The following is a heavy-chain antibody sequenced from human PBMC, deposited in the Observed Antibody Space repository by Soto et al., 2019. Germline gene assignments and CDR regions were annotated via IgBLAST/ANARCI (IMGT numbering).Heavy chain of an antibody. CDR2: ISYDGSNK. V-gene: IGHV3-30*03. J-gene: IGHJ4*02. CDR1: GFPFTTYG. Sequence: QVQLVESGGGVVQPGRSLRLSCAASGFPFTTYGMHWVREGPGKGLEWVAVISYDGSNKYYADSVKGRFTISRDNSKNTRELQMNSLGPEDTALDYCVGGQYYFDYRGQGTLVTVSS. D-gene: IGHD3-10*01. CDR3: VGGQYYFDY.